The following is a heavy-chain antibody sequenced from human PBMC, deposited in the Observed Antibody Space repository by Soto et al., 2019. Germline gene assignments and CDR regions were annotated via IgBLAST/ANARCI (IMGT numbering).Heavy chain of an antibody. V-gene: IGHV3-23*01. CDR3: AKSSRYCSGGGCFYYFDY. CDR1: GFSIGSSA. Sequence: GGSLRLSCAASGFSIGSSAWSWVRQAPGKGLDWVSTIGGNGVTTFYADSVKGRFTISRDISRNTVFLQMSSLRAEDTALYYCAKSSRYCSGGGCFYYFDYWGQGTLVTV. CDR2: IGGNGVTT. D-gene: IGHD2-15*01. J-gene: IGHJ4*02.